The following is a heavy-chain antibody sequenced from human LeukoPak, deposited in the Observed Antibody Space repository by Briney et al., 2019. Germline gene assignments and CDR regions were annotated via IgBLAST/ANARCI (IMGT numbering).Heavy chain of an antibody. V-gene: IGHV1-2*02. J-gene: IGHJ6*03. CDR1: GYTFTGYY. CDR3: ARGSKATSYYYYMDV. CDR2: INPNSGGT. D-gene: IGHD1-26*01. Sequence: ASVKVSCKASGYTFTGYYMHWVRQAPGQGLEWMGWINPNSGGTNYAQKFQGRVTMTRDTSISTAYMELSRLRSDDTAVYYCARGSKATSYYYYMDVWGKGTTVTVSS.